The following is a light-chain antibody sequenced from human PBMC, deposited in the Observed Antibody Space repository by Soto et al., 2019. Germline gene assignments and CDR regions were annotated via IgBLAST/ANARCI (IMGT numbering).Light chain of an antibody. V-gene: IGLV2-23*02. CDR2: EVS. CDR1: SSDVGSYNL. CDR3: CSYAGSSTYV. Sequence: ALTQPASVSGSPGQSITISCTGTSSDVGSYNLVSWYQQHPGKAPKLMIYEVSKRPSGVSNRFSGSKSGNTASLTISGLQAEDEADYYCCSYAGSSTYVFGTGTKVTXL. J-gene: IGLJ1*01.